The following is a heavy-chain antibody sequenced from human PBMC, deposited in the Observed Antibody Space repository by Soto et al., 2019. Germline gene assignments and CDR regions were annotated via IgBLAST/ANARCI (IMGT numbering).Heavy chain of an antibody. V-gene: IGHV4-59*01. CDR2: IYYSGST. J-gene: IGHJ3*02. CDR1: GGSISSYY. Sequence: QVQLQESGPGLVKPSETLSLTCTVSGGSISSYYWSWIRQPPGKGLEWIGYIYYSGSTNYNPSLKGRVTISVDTSKNQFSLKLSSVTAADTAVYYCARVAGATRWTAFDIWGQGTMVTVSS. D-gene: IGHD1-26*01. CDR3: ARVAGATRWTAFDI.